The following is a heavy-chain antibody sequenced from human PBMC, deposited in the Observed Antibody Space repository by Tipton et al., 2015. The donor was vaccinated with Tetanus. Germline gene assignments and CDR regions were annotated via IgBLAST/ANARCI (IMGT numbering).Heavy chain of an antibody. V-gene: IGHV3-30*03. J-gene: IGHJ4*02. CDR2: ISYDGNYQ. Sequence: SLRLSCAASGFTFSNSGMHWVRQAPGKGLEWVAIISYDGNYQSYAESVKGRFTISRDNSKSTLFLQMNGLRAEDTAFYYCIYTISWSAFDYWGQGSLVTVSS. CDR1: GFTFSNSG. D-gene: IGHD6-13*01. CDR3: IYTISWSAFDY.